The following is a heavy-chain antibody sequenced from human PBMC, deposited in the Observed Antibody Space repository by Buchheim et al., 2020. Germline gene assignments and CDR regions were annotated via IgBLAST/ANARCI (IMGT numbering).Heavy chain of an antibody. V-gene: IGHV4-4*02. J-gene: IGHJ4*02. CDR2: IYYTGRT. CDR3: VRDFSGRERFDS. Sequence: QVQLQESGPGLVKPSGTLSLTCAVSGGSLSNIYWWSWVRQSPEKGLEWIGEIYYTGRTNYNPSLKSRVTMSVDKSKNQFSLKLSSVTAADTAVYYCVRDFSGRERFDSWGQGTL. CDR1: GGSLSNIYW. D-gene: IGHD3-10*01.